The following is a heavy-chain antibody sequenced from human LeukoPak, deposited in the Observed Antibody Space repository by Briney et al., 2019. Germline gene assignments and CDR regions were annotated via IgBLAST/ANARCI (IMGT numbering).Heavy chain of an antibody. V-gene: IGHV4-59*08. CDR1: GGSISSYY. Sequence: SETLSLTCTVSGGSISSYYWSWIRQPPGKGLEWIGYIYYSGSTNYNPSLKSRVTISVDTSKNQFSLKLSSVTAADTAVYYCASLRYSHGYNTPSYYYYYMDVWGKGTTVTVSS. D-gene: IGHD5-18*01. J-gene: IGHJ6*03. CDR2: IYYSGST. CDR3: ASLRYSHGYNTPSYYYYYMDV.